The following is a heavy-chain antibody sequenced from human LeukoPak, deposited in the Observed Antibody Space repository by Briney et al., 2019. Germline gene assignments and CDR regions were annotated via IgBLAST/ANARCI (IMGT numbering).Heavy chain of an antibody. CDR3: AKCYDSSALMGDFDY. Sequence: ETLSLTCAVYGGSFSGYYWSWVRQAPGKGLEWVSAISGSGGSTYYADSVKGRFTISRDNSKNTLHLQMNSLRAEDTAVYYCAKCYDSSALMGDFDYWGQGTLVTVSS. CDR1: GGSFSGYY. V-gene: IGHV3-23*01. D-gene: IGHD3-22*01. J-gene: IGHJ4*02. CDR2: ISGSGGST.